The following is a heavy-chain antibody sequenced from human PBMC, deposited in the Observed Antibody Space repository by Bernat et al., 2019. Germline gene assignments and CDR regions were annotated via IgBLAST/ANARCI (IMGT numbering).Heavy chain of an antibody. CDR1: GFSFSSYW. J-gene: IGHJ3*01. Sequence: EVQLVESGGGLVQPGGSLRLSCAVSGFSFSSYWMSWVRQAPGKGLEWVANMKADGSEKYYVDSLKGRFTISRDNAKNSLYLQMNSLRAEDTAVYYCARARYDFWGGFNNAFDVWGQGTMVTVSS. D-gene: IGHD3/OR15-3a*01. CDR2: MKADGSEK. CDR3: ARARYDFWGGFNNAFDV. V-gene: IGHV3-7*01.